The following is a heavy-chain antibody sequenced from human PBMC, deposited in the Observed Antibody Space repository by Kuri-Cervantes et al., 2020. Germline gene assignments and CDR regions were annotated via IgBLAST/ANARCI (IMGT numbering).Heavy chain of an antibody. V-gene: IGHV3-30*04. CDR1: GFTFSSYA. D-gene: IGHD1-26*01. CDR2: ISYDGRNK. J-gene: IGHJ4*02. CDR3: ARVGPGGFFDY. Sequence: LSLTCAASGFTFSSYAMHWVRQAPGKGLEWVAVISYDGRNKYYADSVKGRFTITRDNSKNTLYLQMNSLRAEDTAVYYCARVGPGGFFDYWGQGTLVTVSS.